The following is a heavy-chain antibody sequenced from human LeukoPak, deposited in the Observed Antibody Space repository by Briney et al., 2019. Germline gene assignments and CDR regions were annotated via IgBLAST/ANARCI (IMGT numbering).Heavy chain of an antibody. V-gene: IGHV5-51*01. J-gene: IGHJ4*02. Sequence: GESLKISCQGSGYNFITYWIGWVRQMPGKGLEWMGIIYPGDSDTRYSPSFQGQVTISADKSISTAYLQWSSLKASDTAVYYCARPGYDSSGYYLPFDYWGQGTLVTVSS. CDR3: ARPGYDSSGYYLPFDY. CDR1: GYNFITYW. D-gene: IGHD3-22*01. CDR2: IYPGDSDT.